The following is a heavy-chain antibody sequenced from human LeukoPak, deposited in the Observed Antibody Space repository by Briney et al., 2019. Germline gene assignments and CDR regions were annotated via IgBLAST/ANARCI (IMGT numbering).Heavy chain of an antibody. CDR1: GGSVSSYY. CDR2: IYYSGST. V-gene: IGHV4-59*08. J-gene: IGHJ2*01. Sequence: SETLSRTCTVSGGSVSSYYWSWIRQPPGKGLEWIGYIYYSGSTNYNPSLKSRVTISVDTSKNQFSLKLSSVTAADTAVYYCARHVPALIWYFDLWGRGTLVTVSS. CDR3: ARHVPALIWYFDL.